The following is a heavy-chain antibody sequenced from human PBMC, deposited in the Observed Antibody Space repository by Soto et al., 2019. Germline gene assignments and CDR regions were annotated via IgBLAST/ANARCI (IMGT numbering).Heavy chain of an antibody. CDR2: MSYDGSHK. CDR1: RFTFSNYA. CDR3: ARELAAPRDHYYGLDV. D-gene: IGHD1-1*01. V-gene: IGHV3-30-3*01. Sequence: QVQLVESGGGVVQPGRSLRLSCAASRFTFSNYAMHWVRQAPGKGLEWVAVMSYDGSHKYYADSVEGRFTFSRDSSEDTLYLQMNSLRTEDTAVYYCARELAAPRDHYYGLDVWGQGTTVTVSS. J-gene: IGHJ6*02.